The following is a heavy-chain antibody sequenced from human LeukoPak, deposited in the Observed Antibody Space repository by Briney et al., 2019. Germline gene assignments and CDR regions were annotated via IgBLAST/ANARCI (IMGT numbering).Heavy chain of an antibody. CDR1: GASMSSNY. V-gene: IGHV4-4*09. D-gene: IGHD3-22*01. J-gene: IGHJ4*02. CDR3: ARGGYYDSSGLYFFDY. Sequence: SETLSLTCNVSGASMSSNYWSWIRQPPGKGLEWIGYIYHSANTNYSPSLESRVTMSVDESKNQFSLRVHFVSAADTAVYYCARGGYYDSSGLYFFDYWGQGTLVTVSS. CDR2: IYHSANT.